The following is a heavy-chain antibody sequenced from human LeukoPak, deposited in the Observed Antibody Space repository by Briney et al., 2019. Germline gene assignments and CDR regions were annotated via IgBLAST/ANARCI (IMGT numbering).Heavy chain of an antibody. CDR2: ISGSGNS. D-gene: IGHD3-16*01. CDR1: GGSISSRSYY. V-gene: IGHV4-39*01. J-gene: IGHJ4*02. Sequence: SETLSLTCTVSGGSISSRSYYWGWIRQPPGKGLVWIGKISGSGNSYYSPSLRSRATISIDTSKNQFSLKLSSVTATDTAVYYCARGGKVLDYFDYWGQGTLVTVSS. CDR3: ARGGKVLDYFDY.